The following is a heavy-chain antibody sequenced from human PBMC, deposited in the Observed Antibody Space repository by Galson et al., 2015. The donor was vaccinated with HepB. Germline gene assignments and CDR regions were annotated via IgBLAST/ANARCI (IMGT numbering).Heavy chain of an antibody. CDR3: ARAKGYSSSWYWEGYFDY. CDR2: ISSSGSTI. V-gene: IGHV3-48*03. J-gene: IGHJ4*02. D-gene: IGHD6-13*01. CDR1: GFTFSSYE. Sequence: LRLSCAASGFTFSSYEMNWVRQAPGKGLEWVSYISSSGSTIYYADSVKGRFTISRDNAKNSLYLQMNSLRAEDTAVYYCARAKGYSSSWYWEGYFDYWGQGTLVTVSS.